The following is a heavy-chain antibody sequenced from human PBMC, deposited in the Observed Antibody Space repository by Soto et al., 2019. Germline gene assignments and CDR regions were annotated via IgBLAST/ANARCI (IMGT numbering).Heavy chain of an antibody. D-gene: IGHD5-12*01. V-gene: IGHV5-51*01. CDR2: IYPGDSET. CDR3: ARQVDIVATGPDRYYYYGMAV. CDR1: GNRVDNKS. Sequence: GQSLKISCQCSGNRVDNKSNGCGRQMPGQGLEWMGSIYPGDSETKYSPSFQGQVTISADKSISTVYLQWSSLQASDSATYYCARQVDIVATGPDRYYYYGMAVWGQGTTVTVSS. J-gene: IGHJ6*02.